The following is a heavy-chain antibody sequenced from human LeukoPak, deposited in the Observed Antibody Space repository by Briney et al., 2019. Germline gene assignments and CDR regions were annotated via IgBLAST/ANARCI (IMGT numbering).Heavy chain of an antibody. CDR3: SRDISPGDYGLDY. CDR1: GFVVSDAW. D-gene: IGHD4-17*01. CDR2: IKRQTDGGTT. Sequence: PGGSLRLSCAASGFVVSDAWMSWVRHAPGKGLEWVGHIKRQTDGGTTLYSPHVEGRFSISRDDSKTTLYLEMSSLKTEDTGVYYCSRDISPGDYGLDYWGQGTLVTVSS. J-gene: IGHJ4*02. V-gene: IGHV3-15*01.